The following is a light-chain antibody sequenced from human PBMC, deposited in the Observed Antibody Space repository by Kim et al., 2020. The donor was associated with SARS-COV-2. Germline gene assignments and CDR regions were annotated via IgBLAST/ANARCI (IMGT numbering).Light chain of an antibody. Sequence: SITISCTGTSSDVDSYTYVSWYQQHPGKAPKLMIYDVNNRPSGVSDRFSGLKSGNTASLTISGLQAEDEADYYCSSYTSSGTVIFGGGTKLTVL. V-gene: IGLV2-14*03. CDR1: SSDVDSYTY. J-gene: IGLJ2*01. CDR2: DVN. CDR3: SSYTSSGTVI.